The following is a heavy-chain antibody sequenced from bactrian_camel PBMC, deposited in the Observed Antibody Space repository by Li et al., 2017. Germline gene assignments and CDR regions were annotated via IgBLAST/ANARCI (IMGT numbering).Heavy chain of an antibody. J-gene: IGHJ4*01. CDR3: AADLRRRPFDLRSLLPETYAH. Sequence: VQLVESGGGLVQPGGSLRLSCVASGFTFSSYAMSWVRQAPGKGLEWVSSMYNGGGSLSYADPVKGRFTITQEKANDTVFLEMNSLKPEDTAMYYCAADLRRRPFDLRSLLPETYAHWGRGTQVTVS. D-gene: IGHD2*01. CDR2: MYNGGGSL. V-gene: IGHV3S40*01. CDR1: GFTFSSYA.